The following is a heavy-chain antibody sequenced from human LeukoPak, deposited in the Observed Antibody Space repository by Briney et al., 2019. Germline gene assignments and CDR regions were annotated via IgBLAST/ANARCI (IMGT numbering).Heavy chain of an antibody. CDR1: GFTFSSYW. D-gene: IGHD7-27*01. CDR3: ARVMGKGWFDP. CDR2: IKQDGSEK. J-gene: IGHJ5*02. V-gene: IGHV3-7*01. Sequence: GGSLRLSCAASGFTFSSYWMSWVRQAPGKGLEWVANIKQDGSEKYYVDSVKGRFTISRDNPKNSLYLQMNSLRAEDTAVYYCARVMGKGWFDPWGQGTLVTVSS.